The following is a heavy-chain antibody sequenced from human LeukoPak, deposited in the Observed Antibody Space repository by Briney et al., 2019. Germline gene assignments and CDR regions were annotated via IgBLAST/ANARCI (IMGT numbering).Heavy chain of an antibody. V-gene: IGHV4-59*08. Sequence: SETLSLTCTVSGGSISSHYWSWIRQPPGKGLEWIGYIYYSGSTNYNPSLKSRVTISVDTSKNQFSLRLTSVTAADTAVYFCARGYYDSSGYSNPFDYWGQGTLVTVSS. D-gene: IGHD3-22*01. J-gene: IGHJ4*02. CDR2: IYYSGST. CDR3: ARGYYDSSGYSNPFDY. CDR1: GGSISSHY.